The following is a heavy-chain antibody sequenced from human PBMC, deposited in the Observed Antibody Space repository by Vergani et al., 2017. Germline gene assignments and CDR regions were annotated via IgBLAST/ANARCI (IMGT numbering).Heavy chain of an antibody. CDR3: ARLLLSAARAFDI. CDR1: GGSISSYY. CDR2: IYTSGST. D-gene: IGHD2-15*01. J-gene: IGHJ3*02. V-gene: IGHV4-4*07. Sequence: QVQLQESGPGLVKPSETLSLTCTVSGGSISSYYWSWIRQPAGKGLEWIGRIYTSGSTYYNPSLKSRVTISVDTSKNQFSLKLSSVTAADTAVYYCARLLLSAARAFDIWGQGTMVTVSS.